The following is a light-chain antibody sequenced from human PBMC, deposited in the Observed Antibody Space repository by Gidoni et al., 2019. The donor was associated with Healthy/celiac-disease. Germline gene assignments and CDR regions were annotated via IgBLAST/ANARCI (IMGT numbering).Light chain of an antibody. CDR1: SSDVGSYNL. Sequence: QSALTQPASAFASPGQSITISCTGTSSDVGSYNLVSWYQQHPGKAPKLMIYEVSNRPSGVSNRFSGSKSGNTASLTISGLQAEDEADYYCCSYAGSSTWVFGGGTKLTVL. CDR2: EVS. J-gene: IGLJ3*02. V-gene: IGLV2-23*02. CDR3: CSYAGSSTWV.